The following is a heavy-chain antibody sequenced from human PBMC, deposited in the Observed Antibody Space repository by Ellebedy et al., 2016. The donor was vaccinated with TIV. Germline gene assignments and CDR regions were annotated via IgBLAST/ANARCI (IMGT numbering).Heavy chain of an antibody. CDR1: GFTFSTYW. CDR3: ARDNLGDYLYDY. V-gene: IGHV3-7*03. J-gene: IGHJ4*02. CDR2: MNEDGSGK. D-gene: IGHD4-17*01. Sequence: GESLKISCAASGFTFSTYWMTWVRLAPGRGLEWVANMNEDGSGKYYADSIKGRFTISRDNAKNSLSLQMNSLRAEDTAVYYCARDNLGDYLYDYWGQGTLVTVSS.